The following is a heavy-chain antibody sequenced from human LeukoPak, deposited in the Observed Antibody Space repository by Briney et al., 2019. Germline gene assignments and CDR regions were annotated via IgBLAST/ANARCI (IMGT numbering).Heavy chain of an antibody. J-gene: IGHJ4*02. V-gene: IGHV1-46*01. Sequence: EASVKVSCKASGYTFTSYDINWVRQAPGQGLEWMGIINPSGGSTSYAQKFQGRVTMTRDTSTSTVYMELSSLRSEDTAVYYCATHSGSPSSAFDYWGQGTLVTVSS. CDR2: INPSGGST. CDR3: ATHSGSPSSAFDY. CDR1: GYTFTSYD. D-gene: IGHD3-10*01.